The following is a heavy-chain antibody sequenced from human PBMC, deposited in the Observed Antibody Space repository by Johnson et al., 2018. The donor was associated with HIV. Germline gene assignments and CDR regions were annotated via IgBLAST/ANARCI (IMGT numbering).Heavy chain of an antibody. Sequence: QVQLVESGGGLVKPGGSLRLSCAATGFTFSDYYMSWIRQAPGKGLEWVSYISSSGSTIYYADSVKGRFTISRDNSKNTLYLQMNSLRAEDTAVYYCAKDGSVAGHEYAFDIWGQGTMVTVSS. D-gene: IGHD6-25*01. CDR1: GFTFSDYY. V-gene: IGHV3-11*01. J-gene: IGHJ3*02. CDR2: ISSSGSTI. CDR3: AKDGSVAGHEYAFDI.